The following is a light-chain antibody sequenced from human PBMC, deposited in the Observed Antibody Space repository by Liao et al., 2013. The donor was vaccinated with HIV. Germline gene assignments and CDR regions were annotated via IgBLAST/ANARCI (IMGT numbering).Light chain of an antibody. CDR3: QVWDSSTSFV. V-gene: IGLV3-1*01. J-gene: IGLJ1*01. CDR1: KLGNKY. CDR2: EDT. Sequence: SFELTQPPSVSVSPGQTASITCSGDKLGNKYAFWYQQKPGQSPVLVIYEDTKRPSGIPDRFSGSNSGNTATLTISGTQAMDEADYYCQVWDSSTSFVFGTGTKVTVL.